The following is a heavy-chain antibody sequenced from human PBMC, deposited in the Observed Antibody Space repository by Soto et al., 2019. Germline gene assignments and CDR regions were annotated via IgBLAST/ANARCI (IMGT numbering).Heavy chain of an antibody. CDR1: GFTFSSYG. Sequence: PGGSLRLSCAASGFTFSSYGMHWVRQAPGKGLEWVAVISYDGSNKYYADSVKGRFTISRDNSKNTLYLQMNSLRAEDTAVYYCAKDLYRVDTEIPEDYWGQGTLVTVSS. CDR3: AKDLYRVDTEIPEDY. CDR2: ISYDGSNK. J-gene: IGHJ4*02. V-gene: IGHV3-30*18. D-gene: IGHD5-18*01.